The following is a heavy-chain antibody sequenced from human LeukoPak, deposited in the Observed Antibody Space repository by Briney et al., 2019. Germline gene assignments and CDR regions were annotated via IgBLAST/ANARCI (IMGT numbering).Heavy chain of an antibody. CDR1: AYSISSAYY. CDR2: ISGSGVI. J-gene: IGHJ5*02. V-gene: IGHV4-4*07. CDR3: ARDSGTTGEVKFDP. Sequence: SETLSLTCTVSAYSISSAYYWGWIRQSAGMGLEWIGRISGSGVITYNPSLKSRVILSLDTSNNHFSLKLISVTAADTAVYYCARDSGTTGEVKFDPWGQGMLVTVSS. D-gene: IGHD3-10*01.